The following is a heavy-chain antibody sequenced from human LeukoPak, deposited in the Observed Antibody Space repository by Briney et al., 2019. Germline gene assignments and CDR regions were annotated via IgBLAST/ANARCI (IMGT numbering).Heavy chain of an antibody. J-gene: IGHJ4*02. Sequence: GGSLRLSCAASGFTVSSNYMTWVRQAPGKGLDWVSITYSGGTTYYADSVKDRFTISRDNSKNTLYLQMNSLRAEDTAVYYCARATLGRDGFDYWGQGILVTVSS. V-gene: IGHV3-53*01. CDR1: GFTVSSNY. CDR2: TYSGGTT. CDR3: ARATLGRDGFDY.